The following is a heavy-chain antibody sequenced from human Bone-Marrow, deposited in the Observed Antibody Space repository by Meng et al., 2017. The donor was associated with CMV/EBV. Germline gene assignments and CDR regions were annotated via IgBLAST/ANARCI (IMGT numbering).Heavy chain of an antibody. CDR1: GGTFSSHA. J-gene: IGHJ3*02. CDR3: ARNIGFGELFYDAFDI. Sequence: SVKVSCKASGGTFSSHAISWVRQAPGQGLEWMGGIIPIFGTANYAQKFQGRVTITTDESTSTAYMELSSLRSEDTAVYYCARNIGFGELFYDAFDIWGQGTMVTVSS. V-gene: IGHV1-69*05. CDR2: IIPIFGTA. D-gene: IGHD3-10*01.